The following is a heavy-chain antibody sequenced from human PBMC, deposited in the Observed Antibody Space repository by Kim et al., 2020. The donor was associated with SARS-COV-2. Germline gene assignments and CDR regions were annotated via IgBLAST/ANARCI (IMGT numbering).Heavy chain of an antibody. CDR3: AREQPSSSSWYYFDY. V-gene: IGHV3-30-3*01. J-gene: IGHJ4*02. CDR2: ISYDGSNK. Sequence: GGSLRLSCAASGFTFSSYAMHWVRQAPGKGLEWVAVISYDGSNKYYADSVKGRFTISRDNSKNTLYLQMNSLRAEDTAVYYCAREQPSSSSWYYFDYWGQGTLVTVSS. CDR1: GFTFSSYA. D-gene: IGHD6-13*01.